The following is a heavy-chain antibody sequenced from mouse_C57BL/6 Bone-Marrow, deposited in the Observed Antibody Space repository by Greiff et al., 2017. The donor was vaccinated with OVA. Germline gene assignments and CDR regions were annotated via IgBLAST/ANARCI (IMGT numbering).Heavy chain of an antibody. Sequence: QVQLQQPGAELVKPGASVKMSCKASGYTFTSYWITWVKQRPGQGLEWIGDIYPGSGSTNYHEKFKSKATLTVDTSSSTAYMQLSSLTSEDAAVYYCARGDGYYVGFAYWGQGTLVTVSA. J-gene: IGHJ3*01. CDR1: GYTFTSYW. CDR2: IYPGSGST. D-gene: IGHD2-3*01. CDR3: ARGDGYYVGFAY. V-gene: IGHV1-55*01.